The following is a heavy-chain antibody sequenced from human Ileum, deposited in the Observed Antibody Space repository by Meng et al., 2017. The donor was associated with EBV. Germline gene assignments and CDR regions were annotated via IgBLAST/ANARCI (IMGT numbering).Heavy chain of an antibody. J-gene: IGHJ4*02. CDR2: FSVYNGNT. CDR1: GYTFTSYG. Sequence: VQLVQSGAEVKKPGASVKVSCKASGYTFTSYGISWVRQAPGQGLEWMGWFSVYNGNTIYAQKLQDRVTMTTDTSTSTAYMELRSLRSDDTAVYYCARGQNYYGSGSLIDYWGQGTLVTVSS. CDR3: ARGQNYYGSGSLIDY. V-gene: IGHV1-18*01. D-gene: IGHD3-10*01.